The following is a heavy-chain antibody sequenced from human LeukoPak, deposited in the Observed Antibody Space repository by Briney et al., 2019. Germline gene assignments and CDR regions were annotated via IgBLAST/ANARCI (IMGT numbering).Heavy chain of an antibody. D-gene: IGHD2-21*02. CDR3: ASVVVTAPYYGMDV. V-gene: IGHV3-48*04. J-gene: IGHJ6*02. Sequence: GGSQRLSCAASGFTFSTYSMNWVRQAPGKGLEWVSYISSSSSTIYYADSVKGRFTISRDNAKNSLYLQMNSLRAEDTAVYYCASVVVTAPYYGMDVWGQGTTVTVSS. CDR1: GFTFSTYS. CDR2: ISSSSSTI.